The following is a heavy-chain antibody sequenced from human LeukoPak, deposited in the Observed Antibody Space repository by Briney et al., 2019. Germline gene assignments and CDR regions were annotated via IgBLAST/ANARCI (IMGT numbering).Heavy chain of an antibody. Sequence: PSETLSLTCTVSGGSISSYYWSWIRQPPGKGLEWIGYIYYSGSTNYNPSLKSRVTISVDTSKNQFSLKLSSVTAAGTAVYYCARHRPMYSSTRLGLDYWGQGTLVTVSS. CDR3: ARHRPMYSSTRLGLDY. V-gene: IGHV4-59*08. CDR1: GGSISSYY. CDR2: IYYSGST. J-gene: IGHJ4*02. D-gene: IGHD2-2*01.